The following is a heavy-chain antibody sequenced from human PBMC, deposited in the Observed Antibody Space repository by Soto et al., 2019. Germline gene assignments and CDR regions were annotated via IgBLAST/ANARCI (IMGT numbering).Heavy chain of an antibody. CDR1: GFTFSTYG. J-gene: IGHJ3*02. Sequence: HLGGSLRLSCAAPGFTFSTYGMHWVRQAPGKGLEWVAVMGNDGITTFYADSVKGRLTISRDNSKNTLFLQMNSLRADDTAVYYCAKEFQWELHAFDIWGQGTMVTVSS. CDR3: AKEFQWELHAFDI. D-gene: IGHD1-26*01. V-gene: IGHV3-30*02. CDR2: MGNDGITT.